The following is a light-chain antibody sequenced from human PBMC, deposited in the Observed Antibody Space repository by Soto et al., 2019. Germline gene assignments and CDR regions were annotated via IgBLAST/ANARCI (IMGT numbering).Light chain of an antibody. CDR3: QQSYTTPGT. J-gene: IGKJ1*01. CDR2: GAS. CDR1: QAINIY. V-gene: IGKV1-39*01. Sequence: DIQMTQSPSSLPASVGDSVTITCRASQAINIYLNWYQHKAGQAPKLLIYGASSLHKGVPARFRGSGAGTFFTLTISSLQPEDFATYYCQQSYTTPGTFGRGTTVEIK.